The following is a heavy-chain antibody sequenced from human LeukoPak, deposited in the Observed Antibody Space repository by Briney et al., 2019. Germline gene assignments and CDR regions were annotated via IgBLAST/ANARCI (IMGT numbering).Heavy chain of an antibody. D-gene: IGHD4-17*01. V-gene: IGHV3-23*01. CDR3: AKDLSYGDSLFDY. CDR2: ISGSGGST. CDR1: GFTFSSYA. Sequence: SGGPLRLSCAASGFTFSSYAMSWVRQAPGKGLEWVSAISGSGGSTYYADSVKGRFTISRDNSKNTLYLQMNSLRAEDTAVYYCAKDLSYGDSLFDYWGQGTLVTVSS. J-gene: IGHJ4*02.